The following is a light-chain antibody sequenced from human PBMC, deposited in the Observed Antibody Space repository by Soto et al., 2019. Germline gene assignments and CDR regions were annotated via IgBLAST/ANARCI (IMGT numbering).Light chain of an antibody. CDR3: QRIA. CDR1: QTVTSSY. Sequence: ETVLAQCPCTLCFXXVXGXALSCRASQTVTSSYLAWYQQKPGQAPRLLIYGTSNRAAGIPDRFSGSGSGTDFTLTISGLEPEDSAVYYCQRIAFGQGTRLEIK. J-gene: IGKJ5*01. V-gene: IGKV3-20*01. CDR2: GTS.